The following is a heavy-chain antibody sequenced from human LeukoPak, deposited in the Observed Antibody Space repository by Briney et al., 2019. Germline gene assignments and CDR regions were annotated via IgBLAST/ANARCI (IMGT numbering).Heavy chain of an antibody. Sequence: GGSLRLSCAASGFTFSSYAMSWVRQAPGKGLEWVSAISGSGGSTYYADSVKGRFTISRDNSKNTLYLQMNSLRAEDTAVYYCAKGPRAYSYATFGLGSWGQGTLVTVSS. CDR2: ISGSGGST. J-gene: IGHJ5*02. CDR1: GFTFSSYA. CDR3: AKGPRAYSYATFGLGS. D-gene: IGHD5-18*01. V-gene: IGHV3-23*01.